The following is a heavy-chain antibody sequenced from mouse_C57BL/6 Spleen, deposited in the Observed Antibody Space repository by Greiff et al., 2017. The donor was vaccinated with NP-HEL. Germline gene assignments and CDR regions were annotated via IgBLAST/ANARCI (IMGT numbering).Heavy chain of an antibody. CDR3: ARKGEEYFDV. CDR1: GYTFTSYG. Sequence: VQLQESGAELARPGASVKLSCKASGYTFTSYGISWVKQRTGQGLEWIGEIYPRSGNTYYNEKFKGKATLTADKSSSTAYMELRSLTSEDSAVYFCARKGEEYFDVWGTGTTVTVSS. V-gene: IGHV1-81*01. J-gene: IGHJ1*03. CDR2: IYPRSGNT.